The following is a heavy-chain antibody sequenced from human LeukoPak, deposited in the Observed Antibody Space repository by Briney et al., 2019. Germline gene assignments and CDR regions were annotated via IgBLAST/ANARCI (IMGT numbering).Heavy chain of an antibody. Sequence: ASVTVSCKASGYTFTDYYIQWVRQAPGQGPEWMGWINPNSGGTNYAQAFQGRVTMTRDTSITTAYMEVSRLTSDDTAVYYCGRDSSTSIPDAFDIWGQGTMVTVSS. V-gene: IGHV1-2*02. CDR2: INPNSGGT. J-gene: IGHJ3*02. CDR3: GRDSSTSIPDAFDI. D-gene: IGHD6-13*01. CDR1: GYTFTDYY.